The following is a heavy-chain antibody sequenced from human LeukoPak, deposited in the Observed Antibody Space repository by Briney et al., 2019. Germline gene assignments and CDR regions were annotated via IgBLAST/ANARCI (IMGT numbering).Heavy chain of an antibody. CDR3: ARHYGP. D-gene: IGHD3-16*01. Sequence: GGSLRLSCAASGFTFSSYAMHWVRQAPGKGLEWVAVISYDGSNKYYADSVKGRFTISRDNSKNTLYLQMNSLRAEDTAVYYCARHYGPWGQGTLVTVSS. CDR2: ISYDGSNK. V-gene: IGHV3-30-3*01. CDR1: GFTFSSYA. J-gene: IGHJ5*02.